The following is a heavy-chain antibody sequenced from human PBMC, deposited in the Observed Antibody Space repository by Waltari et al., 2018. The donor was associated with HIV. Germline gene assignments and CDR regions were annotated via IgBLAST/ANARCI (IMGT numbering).Heavy chain of an antibody. CDR2: ISYDATVK. J-gene: IGHJ4*02. CDR3: AKDHSGGTGYCLDY. V-gene: IGHV3-30*18. Sequence: QVQLVESGGGVVQPGRSLRLSCAASGFTFSSYGMHWVRQAPGKGLEWVAVISYDATVKYYADSVKGRFTISRDNSKNTLYLQMNSLRPEDTAVYYCAKDHSGGTGYCLDYWGQGTLVTVSS. CDR1: GFTFSSYG. D-gene: IGHD2-8*02.